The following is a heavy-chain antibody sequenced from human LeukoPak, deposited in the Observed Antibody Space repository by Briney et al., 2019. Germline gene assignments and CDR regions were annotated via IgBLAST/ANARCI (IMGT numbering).Heavy chain of an antibody. CDR2: ISGGGVTT. V-gene: IGHV3-23*01. Sequence: GGSLRLSCVGSGFTSIAYALTWARQAPGKGLEWVSGISGGGVTTYYADSVKGRFTISRDNSKNTLYLQMNSLRAEDTAVHYCARDPYRDILTGYSSSDYWGQGTLVTVSS. CDR1: GFTSIAYA. CDR3: ARDPYRDILTGYSSSDY. J-gene: IGHJ4*02. D-gene: IGHD3-9*01.